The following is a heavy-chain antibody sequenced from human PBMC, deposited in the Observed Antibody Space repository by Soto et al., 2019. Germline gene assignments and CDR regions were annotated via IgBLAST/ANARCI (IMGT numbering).Heavy chain of an antibody. Sequence: SETLSLTCAVYGGSFSGYYWSWIRQPPGKGLEWIGEINHSGSTNYNPSLKSRVTISVDTSKNQFSLKLSSVTAADTAVYYCARREGYYDFWSGYLGWFDPWGQGTLVTVSS. V-gene: IGHV4-34*01. CDR1: GGSFSGYY. CDR2: INHSGST. J-gene: IGHJ5*02. D-gene: IGHD3-3*01. CDR3: ARREGYYDFWSGYLGWFDP.